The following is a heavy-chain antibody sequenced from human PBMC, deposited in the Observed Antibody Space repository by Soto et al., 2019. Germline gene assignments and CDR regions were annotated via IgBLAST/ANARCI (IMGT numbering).Heavy chain of an antibody. CDR2: IWYHGTTK. V-gene: IGHV3-33*08. CDR3: ARDVDTTSHLNWFDP. CDR1: GFTVSSNY. Sequence: GGSLRLSCAASGFTVSSNYMSWVRQAPGKGLEWVSVIWYHGTTKNYADSVKGRFTISRDISKNTVYLQMDSLEVEDTAVYYCARDVDTTSHLNWFDPWGQGVMVTVSS. J-gene: IGHJ5*02. D-gene: IGHD5-18*01.